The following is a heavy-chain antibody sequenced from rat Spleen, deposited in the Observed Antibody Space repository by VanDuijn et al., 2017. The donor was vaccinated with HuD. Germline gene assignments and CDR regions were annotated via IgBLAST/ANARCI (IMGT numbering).Heavy chain of an antibody. CDR1: GFTFSDYY. V-gene: IGHV5-20*01. D-gene: IGHD1-11*01. CDR3: TRGDYGGNWFAY. CDR2: ITSAGDTT. Sequence: EVQLVESGGGSVQPGRSLKLSCAASGFTFSDYYMTWVRQAPAKGLEWVASITSAGDTTYYPDSVKGRFTISRENAYSTLYLQMNSLRSEDTGTYYCTRGDYGGNWFAYWGQGTLVTVSS. J-gene: IGHJ3*01.